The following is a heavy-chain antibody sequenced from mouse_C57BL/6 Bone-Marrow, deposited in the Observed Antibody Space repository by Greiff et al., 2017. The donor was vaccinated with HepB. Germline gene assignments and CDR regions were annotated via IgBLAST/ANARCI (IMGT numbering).Heavy chain of an antibody. V-gene: IGHV1-76*01. CDR2: IYPGSGNT. CDR1: GYTFTDYY. J-gene: IGHJ3*01. CDR3: ARGAFAY. Sequence: QVQLKESGAELVRPGASVKLSCKASGYTFTDYYINWVKQRPGQGLEWIARIYPGSGNTYYNEKFKGKATLTAEKSSSTAYMQLSSLTSEDSAVYFCARGAFAYWGQGTLVTVSA.